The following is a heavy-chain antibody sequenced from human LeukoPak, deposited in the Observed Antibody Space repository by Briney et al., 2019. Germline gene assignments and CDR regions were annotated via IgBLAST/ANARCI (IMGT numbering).Heavy chain of an antibody. V-gene: IGHV1-46*01. CDR1: GYTFANYY. D-gene: IGHD3-3*01. J-gene: IGHJ6*02. CDR2: INPSGGST. CDR3: ARAEWHGMDV. Sequence: ASVKVSFKASGYTFANYYMHWVRQAPGQGLEWMGIINPSGGSTSYAQKFQGRVTMTRDTSTSTVYMELSSLESQDTAVYYCARAEWHGMDVWGQGTTVTVSS.